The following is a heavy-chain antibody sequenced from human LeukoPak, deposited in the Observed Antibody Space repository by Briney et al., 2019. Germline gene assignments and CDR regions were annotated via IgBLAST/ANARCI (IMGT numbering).Heavy chain of an antibody. V-gene: IGHV4-34*01. CDR2: INHSGST. CDR3: ARHSGLRSPFDP. CDR1: GGSFSGYY. J-gene: IGHJ5*02. D-gene: IGHD3-3*01. Sequence: SETLSLTCAVYGGSFSGYYWSWIRQPPGKGLEWIGEINHSGSTNYNPSLKSRVTISVDTSKSQFSLKLSSVTAADTSVYYCARHSGLRSPFDPWGQGTLVTVSS.